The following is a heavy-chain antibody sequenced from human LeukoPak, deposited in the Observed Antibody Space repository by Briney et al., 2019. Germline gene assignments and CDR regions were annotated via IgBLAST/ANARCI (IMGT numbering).Heavy chain of an antibody. D-gene: IGHD3-3*01. CDR1: GGTFSSYA. Sequence: SVKVSCKASGGTFSSYAISWVRQAPGQGLEWMGGIIPIFGTDHYAQKFQDRVTITADISTNTVYMELSNLRSEDTAMYYCARGGITIFGGIIYQDYWGQGTLVTVSS. J-gene: IGHJ4*02. CDR2: IIPIFGTD. CDR3: ARGGITIFGGIIYQDY. V-gene: IGHV1-69*06.